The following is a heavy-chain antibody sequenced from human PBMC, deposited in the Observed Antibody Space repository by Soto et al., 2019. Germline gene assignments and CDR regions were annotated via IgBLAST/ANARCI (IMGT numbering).Heavy chain of an antibody. V-gene: IGHV1-18*01. CDR1: GYTFSNHG. CDR2: IGAYNGNT. Sequence: QVQLLQSGAEVKKPGASVKVSCKASGYTFSNHGITWVRQAPGQGLEWMGWIGAYNGNTHYTQSLQGRVTMTTDTSTSTAYMELRGLRSDDTAVYYCARVRQLVGYLYYYMDVWGNGTTVTVSS. J-gene: IGHJ6*03. CDR3: ARVRQLVGYLYYYMDV. D-gene: IGHD6-6*01.